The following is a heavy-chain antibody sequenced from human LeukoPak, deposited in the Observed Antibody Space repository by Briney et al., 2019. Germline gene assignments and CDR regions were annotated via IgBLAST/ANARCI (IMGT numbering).Heavy chain of an antibody. CDR3: ARGAPMVRGANLLKTSRGTFDY. J-gene: IGHJ4*02. Sequence: KPSETLSLTCTVSGGSISSYYWSWIRQPPGKGLEWIGYIYYSGSTNYNPSLKSRVTISVDTSKNQFSLKLSSVTAADTAVYYCARGAPMVRGANLLKTSRGTFDYWGQGTLVTVSS. CDR1: GGSISSYY. CDR2: IYYSGST. D-gene: IGHD3-10*01. V-gene: IGHV4-59*01.